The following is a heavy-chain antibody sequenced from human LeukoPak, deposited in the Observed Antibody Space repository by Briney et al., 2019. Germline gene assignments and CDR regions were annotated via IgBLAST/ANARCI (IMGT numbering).Heavy chain of an antibody. CDR3: ARGDSIAVARYYFDY. CDR2: INHGGNT. V-gene: IGHV4-34*01. J-gene: IGHJ4*02. Sequence: GSLKLSCAASGFTFSSYAMSWVRQAPGKGLEWIGEINHGGNTNYNPSLKSRLTISIDTSKNQFSLKLSSVTAADTAVYYCARGDSIAVARYYFDYWGQGALVTVSA. CDR1: GFTFSSYA. D-gene: IGHD6-19*01.